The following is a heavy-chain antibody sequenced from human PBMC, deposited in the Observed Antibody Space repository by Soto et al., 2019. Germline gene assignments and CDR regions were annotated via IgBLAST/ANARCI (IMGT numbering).Heavy chain of an antibody. CDR2: IIPIFGTA. CDR3: ATSYYDIFTGYPNPAYYYGMDV. J-gene: IGHJ6*02. V-gene: IGHV1-69*12. CDR1: GGTFSSYA. D-gene: IGHD3-9*01. Sequence: QVQLVQSGAEVKKPGSSVKVSCKASGGTFSSYAISWVRQAPGQGLEWMGGIIPIFGTANYAQKFQGRVTITADESTSTASMELSSLRSEDTAVYYCATSYYDIFTGYPNPAYYYGMDVWGQGTTVTVSS.